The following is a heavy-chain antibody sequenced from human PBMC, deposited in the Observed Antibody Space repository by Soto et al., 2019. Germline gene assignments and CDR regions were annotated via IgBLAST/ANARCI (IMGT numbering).Heavy chain of an antibody. CDR2: ISAYNGNT. J-gene: IGHJ4*02. V-gene: IGHV1-18*01. CDR3: ARGLDYYGSGRDGDFDY. D-gene: IGHD3-10*01. Sequence: ASVKVSCKASGYTFTSYGISWVRQAPGQGLEWMGWISAYNGNTNYAQKLQGRVTITTDTPTSTAYMELSSLRSEDTAVYYCARGLDYYGSGRDGDFDYWGQGTLVTVSS. CDR1: GYTFTSYG.